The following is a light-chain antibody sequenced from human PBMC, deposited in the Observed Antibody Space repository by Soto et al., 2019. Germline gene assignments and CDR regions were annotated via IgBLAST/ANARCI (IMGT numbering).Light chain of an antibody. V-gene: IGKV3-11*01. CDR1: QSVSSY. Sequence: RASQSVSSYLAWYQQKPGQAPRLLIYGASNRATGIPDLFCGSESANDFGLSSSHLGSADLAVYECPWSASGSMFGVGTKVDIK. CDR3: PWSASGSM. J-gene: IGKJ4*02. CDR2: GAS.